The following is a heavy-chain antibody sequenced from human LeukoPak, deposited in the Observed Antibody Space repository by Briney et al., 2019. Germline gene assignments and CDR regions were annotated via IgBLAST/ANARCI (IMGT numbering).Heavy chain of an antibody. Sequence: SQTLSLTCAISGDSVSSNSATWTWIRQSPSRGLEWLGRTYYRSKWYNDYAESVKSRITINPDTSRNQFSLQVNSVTPEDTAVYYCARGSSSNSWYFDYWGQGTLVAVSS. CDR3: ARGSSSNSWYFDY. CDR2: TYYRSKWYN. J-gene: IGHJ4*02. D-gene: IGHD6-13*01. V-gene: IGHV6-1*01. CDR1: GDSVSSNSAT.